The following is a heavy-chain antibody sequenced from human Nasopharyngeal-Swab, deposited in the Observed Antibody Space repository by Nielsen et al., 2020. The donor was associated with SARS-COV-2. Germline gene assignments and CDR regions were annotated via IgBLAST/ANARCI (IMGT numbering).Heavy chain of an antibody. D-gene: IGHD3-3*01. J-gene: IGHJ4*02. CDR3: AKATNARYDFWSGSFDY. CDR2: ISWDGLTI. Sequence: LKISCAASGFTLDDYGMHWVRQAPGKGLEWVSGISWDGLTIGYADSVKGRFTISRDNAKNSLYLQMNSLRVEDMAFYYCAKATNARYDFWSGSFDYWGQGTLVTVSS. CDR1: GFTLDDYG. V-gene: IGHV3-9*03.